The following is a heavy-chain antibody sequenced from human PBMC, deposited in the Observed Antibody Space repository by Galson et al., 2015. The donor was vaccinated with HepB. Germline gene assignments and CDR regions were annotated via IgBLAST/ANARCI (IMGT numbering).Heavy chain of an antibody. CDR1: GYTFTSYY. J-gene: IGHJ6*03. V-gene: IGHV1-46*01. CDR2: INPSGGST. CDR3: ARLVPDCSSTSCYFMRYYYYYMDV. Sequence: SVKVSCKASGYTFTSYYMHWVRQAPGQGIEWMGIINPSGGSTSYAQKFQGRVTMTRDTSTSTVYMELSSLRSEDTAVYYCARLVPDCSSTSCYFMRYYYYYMDVWGKGTTVTVSS. D-gene: IGHD2-2*01.